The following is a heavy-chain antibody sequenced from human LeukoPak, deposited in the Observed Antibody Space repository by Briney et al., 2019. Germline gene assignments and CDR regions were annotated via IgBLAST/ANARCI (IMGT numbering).Heavy chain of an antibody. D-gene: IGHD3-3*01. CDR1: GYTFTGYY. V-gene: IGHV1-2*02. CDR2: INPNSGGT. J-gene: IGHJ6*03. Sequence: ASVKVSCKASGYTFTGYYMHWVRQAPGQGLEWMGWINPNSGGTHYAQKFQGRVTMTRDTSISTAYMELSRLRSDDTAVYYCARDRGVRITIFGVVKSNYYYYMDVWGKGTTVTVSS. CDR3: ARDRGVRITIFGVVKSNYYYYMDV.